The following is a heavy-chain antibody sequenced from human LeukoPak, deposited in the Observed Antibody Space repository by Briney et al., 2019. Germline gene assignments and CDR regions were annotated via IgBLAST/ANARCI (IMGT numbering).Heavy chain of an antibody. D-gene: IGHD6-19*01. CDR1: GFTFSSYA. J-gene: IGHJ1*01. CDR3: ARDQLAGTQVPPPPGPFQH. Sequence: PGGSLRLSCAASGFTFSSYAMHWVRQAPGKGLEWVAVIWYDGSNKYYADSVKGRFTISRDNSKNTLYLQMNSLRAEDTAVYYCARDQLAGTQVPPPPGPFQHWGQGTLVTVSS. CDR2: IWYDGSNK. V-gene: IGHV3-33*08.